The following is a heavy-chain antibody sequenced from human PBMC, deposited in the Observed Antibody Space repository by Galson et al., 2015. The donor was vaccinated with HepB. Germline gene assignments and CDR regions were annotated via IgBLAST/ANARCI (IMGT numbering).Heavy chain of an antibody. Sequence: SLRLSCAASGFTFSSYAMSWVRQAPGKGLEWVSAISGSGGSTYYADSVKGRFTISRDNSKNTLYLQMNSLRAEDTAVYYCAKSKRGWGITYYFDYWGQGTLVTVSS. CDR2: ISGSGGST. J-gene: IGHJ4*02. V-gene: IGHV3-23*01. D-gene: IGHD3-3*01. CDR3: AKSKRGWGITYYFDY. CDR1: GFTFSSYA.